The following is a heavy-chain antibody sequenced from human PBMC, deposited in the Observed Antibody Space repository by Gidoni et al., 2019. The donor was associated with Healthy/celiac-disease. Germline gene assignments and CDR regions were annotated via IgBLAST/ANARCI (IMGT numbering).Heavy chain of an antibody. CDR2: ISSSSSYI. CDR3: ARKGTAARPGAFDI. D-gene: IGHD6-6*01. J-gene: IGHJ3*02. CDR1: GFTFSSYS. V-gene: IGHV3-21*01. Sequence: EVQLVESGGGLVKPGGSLRLSCAASGFTFSSYSMNWVRQAPGKGLEWVSSISSSSSYIYYADSVKGRFTISRDNAKNSLYLQMNSLRAEDTAVYYCARKGTAARPGAFDIWGQGTMVTVSS.